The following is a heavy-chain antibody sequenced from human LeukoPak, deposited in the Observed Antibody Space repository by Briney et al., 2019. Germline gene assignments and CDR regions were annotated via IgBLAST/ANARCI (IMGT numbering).Heavy chain of an antibody. CDR1: RGTLSNHA. J-gene: IGHJ2*01. Sequence: SSVKVSCNASRGTLSNHAVSWVRQAPGQGLEWMGRIIPVSGTTNYAQKFQGRVTITTDESTSTVYMDLSSLRSEDTAVYFCARSVNWGSPHYWDFDLWGRGTLVAVSS. CDR2: IIPVSGTT. D-gene: IGHD7-27*01. CDR3: ARSVNWGSPHYWDFDL. V-gene: IGHV1-69*05.